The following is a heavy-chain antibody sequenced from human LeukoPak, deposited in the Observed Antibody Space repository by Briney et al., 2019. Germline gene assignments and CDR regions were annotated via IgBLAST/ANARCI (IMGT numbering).Heavy chain of an antibody. CDR3: ARDINWNYFFDS. J-gene: IGHJ4*01. CDR2: TSYDGSNT. D-gene: IGHD1-7*01. CDR1: ESSVGSNY. Sequence: GGSLRLACAASESSVGSNYMTWVRQAPGKGLEWVAGTSYDGSNTYYPDAVKGRFTISRDSSKNTVFLQMDSLTTEDTAVYYCARDINWNYFFDSWGVGTLVTVSS. V-gene: IGHV3-30*03.